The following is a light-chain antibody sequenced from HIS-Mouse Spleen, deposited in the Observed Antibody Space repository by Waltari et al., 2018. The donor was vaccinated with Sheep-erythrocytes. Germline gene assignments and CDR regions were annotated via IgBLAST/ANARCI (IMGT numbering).Light chain of an antibody. J-gene: IGLJ2*01. CDR2: QDS. Sequence: SYELTQPPSVSVSPGQTASITCSGDKLGDKYAYWYQQKPGQSPVLVIYQDSKRPSGVPDRLAGSNAVNTATLTISGTQAMDEADDYCQAWDSSTAVFGGGTKLTVL. CDR3: QAWDSSTAV. V-gene: IGLV3-1*01. CDR1: KLGDKY.